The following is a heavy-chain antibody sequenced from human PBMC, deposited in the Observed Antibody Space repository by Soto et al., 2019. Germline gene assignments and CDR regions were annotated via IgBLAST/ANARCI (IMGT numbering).Heavy chain of an antibody. CDR1: GDIFSGYS. CDR2: IIPIFVTT. V-gene: IGHV1-69*14. J-gene: IGHJ4*02. CDR3: ARDLGSGYDPGDY. D-gene: IGHD5-12*01. Sequence: QVQLVQSGAEVKKPGSSVKVSCKTSGDIFSGYSISWVRQAPGQGLEWMGGIIPIFVTTNYAQRFHGRVTITADKSTSTVYMELYSLKSEDTAVYYCARDLGSGYDPGDYWGQGTLVTVSS.